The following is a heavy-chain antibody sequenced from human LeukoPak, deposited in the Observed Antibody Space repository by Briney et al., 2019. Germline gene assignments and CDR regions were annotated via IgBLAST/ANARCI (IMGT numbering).Heavy chain of an antibody. Sequence: GGSLRLSCAASGFTVSSNYMSWVRQAPGKGLEWVSVIYSGGSTYYADSVKGRFTISRDNSKNTLYLQMNSLRAEDTAVYYCAKEGSGYALFDYWGQGTLVTVSS. D-gene: IGHD5-12*01. J-gene: IGHJ4*02. CDR1: GFTVSSNY. CDR2: IYSGGST. CDR3: AKEGSGYALFDY. V-gene: IGHV3-53*01.